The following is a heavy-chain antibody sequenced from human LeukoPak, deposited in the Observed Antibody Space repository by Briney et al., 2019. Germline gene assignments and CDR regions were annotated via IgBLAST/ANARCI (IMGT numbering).Heavy chain of an antibody. D-gene: IGHD5-12*01. J-gene: IGHJ6*03. CDR2: IYTSGST. Sequence: PSETLSLTCTVSGGSISSFYWSWIRQPAGQGLEWIGRIYTSGSTNYNPSLKSRVTMSVYTSKNQFSLKLSSVTAADTAVYYCARARYSGYDHYYYYYMDVWGKGTTVTVSS. V-gene: IGHV4-4*07. CDR1: GGSISSFY. CDR3: ARARYSGYDHYYYYYMDV.